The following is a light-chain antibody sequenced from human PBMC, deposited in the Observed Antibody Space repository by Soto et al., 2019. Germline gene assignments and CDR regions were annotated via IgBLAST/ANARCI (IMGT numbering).Light chain of an antibody. CDR3: QTWGTGILV. J-gene: IGLJ2*01. CDR2: LNSDGSH. CDR1: SGHSSYA. V-gene: IGLV4-69*01. Sequence: PVLTQSPSASASLGASVKLTCTLSSGHSSYAIAWHQQQPEKGPRYLMKLNSDGSHSKGDGIPDRFSGSSSGAERYLTISSLQSEDEADYYCQTWGTGILVFGGGTKVTVL.